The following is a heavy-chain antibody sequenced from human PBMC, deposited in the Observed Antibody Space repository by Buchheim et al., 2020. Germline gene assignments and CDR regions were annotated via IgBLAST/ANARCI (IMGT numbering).Heavy chain of an antibody. CDR3: AKGNTIAVAGDYYYGMDV. D-gene: IGHD6-19*01. CDR1: GFTFSSYG. Sequence: QVQLVESGGGVVQPGRSLRLSCAASGFTFSSYGMHWVRQAPGKGLEWVAFIRYDGSNKYYADSVKGRFTISRDNSKNKLYLLMNSLRAEDTAVYYCAKGNTIAVAGDYYYGMDVWGQGTT. V-gene: IGHV3-30*02. J-gene: IGHJ6*02. CDR2: IRYDGSNK.